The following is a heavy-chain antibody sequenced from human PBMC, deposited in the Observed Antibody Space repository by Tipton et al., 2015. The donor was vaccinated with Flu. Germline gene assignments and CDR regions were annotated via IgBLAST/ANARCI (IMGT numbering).Heavy chain of an antibody. CDR2: IKQDGTEK. Sequence: SLRLSCAASGFTFRNHWMSWVRQAPGKGLEWEANIKQDGTEKNYVDSGKGRFTSSRDNARNSVYLQMNSLRAEDTGVCYCANPQELGASQWGQGTLVTVPS. V-gene: IGHV3-7*01. J-gene: IGHJ4*02. CDR3: ANPQELGASQ. D-gene: IGHD1-26*01. CDR1: GFTFRNHW.